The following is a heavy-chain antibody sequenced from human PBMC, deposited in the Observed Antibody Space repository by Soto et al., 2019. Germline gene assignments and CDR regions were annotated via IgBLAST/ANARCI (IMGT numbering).Heavy chain of an antibody. CDR1: DGSISRSTFY. D-gene: IGHD3-9*01. V-gene: IGHV4-39*07. Sequence: SETLSLTCTVSDGSISRSTFYWGWIRQPPGKGLEWIGSVHYTGSTNYNPSLKSRVTVSVDTSKNQFSLKLSSVTAADTAVYYCARVYYDILTGFYNDYWGQGNMVTVSS. J-gene: IGHJ4*02. CDR2: VHYTGST. CDR3: ARVYYDILTGFYNDY.